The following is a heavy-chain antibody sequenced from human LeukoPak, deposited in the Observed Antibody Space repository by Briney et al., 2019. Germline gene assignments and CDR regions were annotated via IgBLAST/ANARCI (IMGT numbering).Heavy chain of an antibody. J-gene: IGHJ5*02. Sequence: GGSLRLSCAASGFTFSNYAMSWVRQAPGKGLEWVANIKTDGSEKYYVDSVKGRFTISRDNAKNSLYLQMNSLRAEDTAVYYCARDYTGYFPWGQGTLVIVSS. V-gene: IGHV3-7*03. CDR3: ARDYTGYFP. CDR2: IKTDGSEK. D-gene: IGHD3-9*01. CDR1: GFTFSNYA.